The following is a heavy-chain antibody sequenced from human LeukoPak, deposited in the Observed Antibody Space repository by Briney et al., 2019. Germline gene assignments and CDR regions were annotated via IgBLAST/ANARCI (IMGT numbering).Heavy chain of an antibody. CDR1: GYTFTGHY. CDR3: ARAVFGAMPAATNYWFDP. D-gene: IGHD2-2*01. CDR2: IIPNSGVT. Sequence: ASVTVSCKASGYTFTGHYMHWVRQAPGQGLEWMGWIIPNSGVTNYAQKFQGRVTMTRDTSITTAYMELRRLRSDDTAVYYCARAVFGAMPAATNYWFDPWGQGTLVTVPS. J-gene: IGHJ5*02. V-gene: IGHV1-2*02.